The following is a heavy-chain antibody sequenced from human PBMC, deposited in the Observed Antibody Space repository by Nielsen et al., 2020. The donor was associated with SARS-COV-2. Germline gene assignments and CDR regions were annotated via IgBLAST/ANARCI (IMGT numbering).Heavy chain of an antibody. D-gene: IGHD3-3*01. CDR3: AGGADFWSGTQKYYMDV. Sequence: GGSLRLSCSASGFTFSSTWMDWVRQAPGQGLVWVSRINPSGSGTAYADSVKGRFAVSRDDAENTVVLQIHSLRVEDTAVYYCAGGADFWSGTQKYYMDVWGKGTTVTASS. CDR2: INPSGSGT. J-gene: IGHJ6*03. V-gene: IGHV3-74*01. CDR1: GFTFSSTW.